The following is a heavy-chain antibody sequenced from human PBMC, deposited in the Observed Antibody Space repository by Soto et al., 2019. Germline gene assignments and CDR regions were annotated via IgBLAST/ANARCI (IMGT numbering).Heavy chain of an antibody. J-gene: IGHJ4*02. CDR2: VFHNGNT. V-gene: IGHV4-34*12. CDR3: ASARWDF. Sequence: QVQLHQWGAGLVKPSETLSLTCAVSGGSFTANYWAWVLQPPGKGLEWIGEVFHNGNTNYNPSLKSRVTVSADTSKNQFSLRLTSVTAADTAVYFCASARWDFWGQGTLVTVSS. D-gene: IGHD6-13*01. CDR1: GGSFTANY.